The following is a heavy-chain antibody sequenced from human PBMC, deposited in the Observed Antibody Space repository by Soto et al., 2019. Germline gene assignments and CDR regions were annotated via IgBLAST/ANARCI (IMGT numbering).Heavy chain of an antibody. V-gene: IGHV3-66*01. J-gene: IGHJ4*02. Sequence: GGSLRLSCAASGFTVSSNYMNWVRQAPGKGLEWVSVITAGGTTYYAGSVKGRFIISRDDSKNTLDLQMNSLRGEDTAVYYCAKGRRLLIDSWGQGTLVTVSS. CDR2: ITAGGTT. CDR3: AKGRRLLIDS. D-gene: IGHD3-10*01. CDR1: GFTVSSNY.